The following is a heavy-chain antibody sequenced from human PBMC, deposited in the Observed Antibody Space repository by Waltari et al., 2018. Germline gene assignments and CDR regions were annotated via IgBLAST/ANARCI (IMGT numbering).Heavy chain of an antibody. J-gene: IGHJ4*02. CDR3: ARDRSGSYFPYFDY. D-gene: IGHD1-26*01. V-gene: IGHV3-30-3*01. CDR2: ISYDGSNK. Sequence: QVQLVESGGGVVQPGRSLRLSCAASGFTFSSYAMHWVRQAPGKGLGWVAVISYDGSNKYYADSVKGRFTISRDNSKNTLYLQMNSLRAEDTAVYYCARDRSGSYFPYFDYWGQGTLVTVSS. CDR1: GFTFSSYA.